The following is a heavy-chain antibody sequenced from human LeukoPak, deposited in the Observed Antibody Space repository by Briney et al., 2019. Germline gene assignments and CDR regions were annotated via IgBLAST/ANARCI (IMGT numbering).Heavy chain of an antibody. V-gene: IGHV1-69*04. CDR1: GGTFSSYA. J-gene: IGHJ4*02. D-gene: IGHD1-26*01. CDR3: ARTLGVGASDY. Sequence: SSVKVSCKASGGTFSSYAISWVRQAPGQGLEWMGRIIPIFGIANYAQKFQGRVTTTADKSTSTAYMELSSLRSEDTAVYYCARTLGVGASDYWGQGTLVTVSS. CDR2: IIPIFGIA.